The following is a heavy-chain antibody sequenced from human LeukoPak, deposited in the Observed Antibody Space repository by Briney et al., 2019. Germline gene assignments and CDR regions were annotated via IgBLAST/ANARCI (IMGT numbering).Heavy chain of an antibody. CDR1: GFTFTSSA. D-gene: IGHD2-2*01. V-gene: IGHV1-58*01. Sequence: ASVKVSCEASGFTFTSSAVQWVRQARGQRLEWIGWIVVGSGNTNYAQKFQERVTITRDMSTSTAYMELSSLRSEDTAVYYCAAEYQLLSSMDVWGQGTTVTVSS. J-gene: IGHJ6*02. CDR2: IVVGSGNT. CDR3: AAEYQLLSSMDV.